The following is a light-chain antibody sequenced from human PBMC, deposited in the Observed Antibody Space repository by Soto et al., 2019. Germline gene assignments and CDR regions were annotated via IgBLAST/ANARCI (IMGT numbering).Light chain of an antibody. CDR1: QSISVW. CDR3: QQYNSYPGT. V-gene: IGKV1-5*03. Sequence: DIQMTQSPSTLCASVGDRVTITCRASQSISVWLAWYQQKPGKAPKLLIYKASTLESGVPSRFSGSGSGTEFTLTISSLQPDDFAAYYCQQYNSYPGTFGQGTKVEI. CDR2: KAS. J-gene: IGKJ1*01.